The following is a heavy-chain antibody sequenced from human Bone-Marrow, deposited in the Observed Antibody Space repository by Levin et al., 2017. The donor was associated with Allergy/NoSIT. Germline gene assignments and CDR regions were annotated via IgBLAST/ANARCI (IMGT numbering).Heavy chain of an antibody. V-gene: IGHV3-53*01. D-gene: IGHD3-22*01. CDR1: GFTVSSNY. J-gene: IGHJ2*01. CDR2: IHVDGAT. CDR3: ACDSSGSTKIWYFDL. Sequence: ETLSLTCAASGFTVSSNYMTWVRQAPGKGLEWVSLIHVDGATTYADSVRGRFTISRDNSRNTLHLQMNSLRVEDTAVYYCACDSSGSTKIWYFDLWGRGTLVTVSS.